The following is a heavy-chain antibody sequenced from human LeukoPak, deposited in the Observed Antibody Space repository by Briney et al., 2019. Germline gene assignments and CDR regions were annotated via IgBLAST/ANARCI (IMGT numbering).Heavy chain of an antibody. CDR2: VSPSGGST. CDR3: AKHLGQWSNFDF. Sequence: PGGSLRLSCAASGFTFRTFGMSWVRQAPGKGLEWVSSVSPSGGSTYYADSVKGRFTISRDNSKNTLSLQMNSLRAEDTAVYYCAKHLGQWSNFDFWGQGTLVTVSS. V-gene: IGHV3-23*01. D-gene: IGHD6-19*01. J-gene: IGHJ4*02. CDR1: GFTFRTFG.